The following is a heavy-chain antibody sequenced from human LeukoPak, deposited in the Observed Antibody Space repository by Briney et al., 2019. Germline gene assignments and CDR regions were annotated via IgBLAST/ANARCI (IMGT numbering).Heavy chain of an antibody. J-gene: IGHJ4*02. CDR2: ISGSGGST. V-gene: IGHV3-23*01. CDR3: AKDDTVSFTIFGVVTIGQNFDY. CDR1: GFTFSSYS. D-gene: IGHD3-3*01. Sequence: GGSLRLSCAASGFTFSSYSMNWVRQAPGKGLEWVSAISGSGGSTYYADSVKGRFTISRDNSKNTLYLQMNSLRAEDTAVYYCAKDDTVSFTIFGVVTIGQNFDYWGQGTLVTVSS.